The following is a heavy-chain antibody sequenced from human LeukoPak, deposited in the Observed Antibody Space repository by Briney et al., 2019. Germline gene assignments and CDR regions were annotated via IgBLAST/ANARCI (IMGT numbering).Heavy chain of an antibody. J-gene: IGHJ4*02. D-gene: IGHD3-22*01. CDR3: ARGSSGYYFTTVDY. CDR2: IYNSGST. Sequence: PSETLSLTCAVSGASISSYYWSWIRQPPGKGLEWIGHIYNSGSTNYNPSLKSRVTISVDTSKNQFSLKLNSVTAADTAVYYCARGSSGYYFTTVDYWGQGTLVTVSS. V-gene: IGHV4-59*08. CDR1: GASISSYY.